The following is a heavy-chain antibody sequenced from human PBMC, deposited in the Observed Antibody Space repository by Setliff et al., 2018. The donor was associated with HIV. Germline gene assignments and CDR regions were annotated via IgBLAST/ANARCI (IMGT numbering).Heavy chain of an antibody. CDR3: ARVSSSYYFLGAFDS. D-gene: IGHD6-13*01. CDR2: IYYSGNT. CDR1: GGSISSYY. V-gene: IGHV4-59*08. Sequence: PSETLSLTCNVSGGSISSYYWNWIRQPPGKGLEWIGYIYYSGNTNYNPSLKSRVIISVDTSKNQFSLKLNSATATDTALYYCARVSSSYYFLGAFDSWGQGTLVTVSS. J-gene: IGHJ4*02.